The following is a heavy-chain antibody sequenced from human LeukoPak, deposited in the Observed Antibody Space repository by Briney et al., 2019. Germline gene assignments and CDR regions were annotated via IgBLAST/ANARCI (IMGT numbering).Heavy chain of an antibody. J-gene: IGHJ4*02. CDR3: AKEYCSGGSCYPGSDY. V-gene: IGHV3-23*01. CDR2: TSGSGGST. Sequence: GGSLRLSCAASGFTFSSYAMSWVRQAPGKGLEWVSATSGSGGSTYYADSVKGRFTISRDNSKNTLYLQMNSLRAEDTAVYYCAKEYCSGGSCYPGSDYWGQGTLVTVSS. D-gene: IGHD2-15*01. CDR1: GFTFSSYA.